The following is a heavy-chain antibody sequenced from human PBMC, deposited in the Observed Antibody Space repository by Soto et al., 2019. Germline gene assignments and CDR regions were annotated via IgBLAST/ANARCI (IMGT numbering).Heavy chain of an antibody. D-gene: IGHD3-16*02. CDR1: GFTFSSYG. J-gene: IGHJ6*02. CDR3: ARMLYDYVWGSYRPAHYYYGMDV. CDR2: IWYDGSNK. V-gene: IGHV3-33*01. Sequence: LRLSCAASGFTFSSYGMHWVRQAPGKGLEWVAVIWYDGSNKYYADSVKGRFTISRDNSKNTLYLQMNSLRAEDTAVYYCARMLYDYVWGSYRPAHYYYGMDVWGQGTTVTVSS.